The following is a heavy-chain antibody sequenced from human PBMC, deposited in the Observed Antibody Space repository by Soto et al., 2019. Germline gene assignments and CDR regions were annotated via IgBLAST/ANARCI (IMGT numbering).Heavy chain of an antibody. CDR1: GGSISSSNW. CDR2: IYHSGST. J-gene: IGHJ5*02. Sequence: QVQLQESGPGLVKPSGTLSLTCAVSGGSISSSNWWSWVRQPPGKGLEWIGEIYHSGSTNYNPSLTSRRTISVDDSKNPFSLKLSPVAAAETAVYYCARGYKGYSSGRRTFDPWGQGTLVTVSS. CDR3: ARGYKGYSSGRRTFDP. D-gene: IGHD6-19*01. V-gene: IGHV4-4*02.